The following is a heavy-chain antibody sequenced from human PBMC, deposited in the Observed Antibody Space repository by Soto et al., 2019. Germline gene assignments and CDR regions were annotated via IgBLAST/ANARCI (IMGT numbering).Heavy chain of an antibody. CDR3: ARERVVVPATIFYYYALDV. CDR2: AKQDGSER. V-gene: IGHV3-7*05. CDR1: GFSFSDYW. D-gene: IGHD2-15*01. J-gene: IGHJ6*02. Sequence: GGSLRLSCAASGFSFSDYWMSWVRQAPGKGLEWVANAKQDGSERYYVDSVKGRFTISRDNAKNSLYLQMNSLRAEDTAVYYCARERVVVPATIFYYYALDVWGQGTTVTGSS.